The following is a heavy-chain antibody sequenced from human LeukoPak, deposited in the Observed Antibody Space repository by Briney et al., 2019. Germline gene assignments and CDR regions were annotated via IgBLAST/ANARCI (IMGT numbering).Heavy chain of an antibody. V-gene: IGHV3-30*18. CDR3: AKEGVDYGSGSYYYPYYYYYYMDV. Sequence: GGSLRLSCAASGFTFSSYGMHWVRQAPGKGLEWVAVISYDGSNKYYADSVKGRFTISRDNSKNTLYLQMNSLRAEDTAVYYCAKEGVDYGSGSYYYPYYYYYYMDVWGKGTTVTVSS. J-gene: IGHJ6*03. CDR1: GFTFSSYG. CDR2: ISYDGSNK. D-gene: IGHD3-10*01.